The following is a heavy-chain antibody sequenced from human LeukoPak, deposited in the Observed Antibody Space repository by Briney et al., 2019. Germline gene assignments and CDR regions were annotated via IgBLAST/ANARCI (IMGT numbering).Heavy chain of an antibody. J-gene: IGHJ4*02. V-gene: IGHV6-1*01. CDR2: TYYRSKWYN. CDR3: ARNPKYSSGWMGQFDY. D-gene: IGHD6-19*01. Sequence: SQTLSLTCAISGDSVSSNSAAWNWIRQSPSRGLEWLGRTYYRSKWYNDYAVSVKSRITIKPDTSKNQFSLQLNSVTPEDTAVYYCARNPKYSSGWMGQFDYWGQGTLVTVSS. CDR1: GDSVSSNSAA.